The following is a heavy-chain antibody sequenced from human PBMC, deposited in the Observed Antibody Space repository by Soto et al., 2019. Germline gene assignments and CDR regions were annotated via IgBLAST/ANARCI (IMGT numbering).Heavy chain of an antibody. V-gene: IGHV1-8*01. Sequence: ASVKVSCKASGYTFTSYDINWVRQATGQGLERMGWMNPNSGNTGYAQKFQGRVTMTRNTSISTAYMELSSLRSEDTAVYYCARGGLRYFDWLESPWYYYYGMDVWGQGTTVTVSS. CDR2: MNPNSGNT. CDR1: GYTFTSYD. J-gene: IGHJ6*02. CDR3: ARGGLRYFDWLESPWYYYYGMDV. D-gene: IGHD3-9*01.